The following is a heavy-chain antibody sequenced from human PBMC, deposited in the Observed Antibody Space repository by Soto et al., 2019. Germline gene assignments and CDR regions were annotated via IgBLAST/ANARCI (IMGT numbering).Heavy chain of an antibody. J-gene: IGHJ4*02. V-gene: IGHV3-74*01. CDR2: INTDGTTT. Sequence: RQSCGACTFSIRSYWMHYVQKTPGKGLVWVSRINTDGTTTTYADSVKGRFTTSRDNAANTLYLQMNSLRAEDTAVYYCATVPSGKFGVWNYWGQGTLVTDS. D-gene: IGHD2-21*01. CDR1: TFSIRSYW. CDR3: ATVPSGKFGVWNY.